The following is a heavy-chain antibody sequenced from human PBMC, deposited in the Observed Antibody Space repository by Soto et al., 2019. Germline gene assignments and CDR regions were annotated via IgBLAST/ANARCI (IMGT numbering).Heavy chain of an antibody. D-gene: IGHD2-15*01. CDR1: GFTFSPYS. V-gene: IGHV3-21*01. CDR2: ISSSSSYI. Sequence: EVQLVESGGGLVKPGGSLRLSCAASGFTFSPYSMNWVRQAPGKGLELVSSISSSSSYIYYADSVQGRCTISRDNAKNALYLPLNSLRAEDTAVYYCARDSDRSWSGGSCRRQSPWYFDLGGRGPLVTFSS. CDR3: ARDSDRSWSGGSCRRQSPWYFDL. J-gene: IGHJ2*01.